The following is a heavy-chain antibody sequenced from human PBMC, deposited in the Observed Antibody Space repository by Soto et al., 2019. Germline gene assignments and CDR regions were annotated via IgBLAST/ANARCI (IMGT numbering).Heavy chain of an antibody. Sequence: PGGSLRLSCAASGFTFSSYWMSWVRQAPGKGLEWVANIKQDGSEKYYMDSVKGRFTISRDNAKNSLYLQMNSLRAEDTAVYYCARVRYYDSGSSINWFDPWGQGNLVTVSS. CDR3: ARVRYYDSGSSINWFDP. V-gene: IGHV3-7*05. D-gene: IGHD3-10*01. CDR1: GFTFSSYW. CDR2: IKQDGSEK. J-gene: IGHJ5*02.